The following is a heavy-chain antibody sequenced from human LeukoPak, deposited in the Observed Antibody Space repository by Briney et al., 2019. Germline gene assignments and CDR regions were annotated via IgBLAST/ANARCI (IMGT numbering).Heavy chain of an antibody. CDR3: AREGAPQLSSYFDH. J-gene: IGHJ4*02. CDR1: GYTFTAYY. V-gene: IGHV1-2*02. CDR2: INPNTGGT. Sequence: GASVKVSCKASGYTFTAYYIYWVRQAPGQGLEWMGWINPNTGGTNFAQRFQGRVTMTRDTSINTAYMELSSLRSDDTAMYYCAREGAPQLSSYFDHWGQGTLVTVSS. D-gene: IGHD1-1*01.